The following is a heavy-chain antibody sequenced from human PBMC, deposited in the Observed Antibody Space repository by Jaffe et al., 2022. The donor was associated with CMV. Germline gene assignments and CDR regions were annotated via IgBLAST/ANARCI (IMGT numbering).Heavy chain of an antibody. J-gene: IGHJ6*02. CDR3: ARGGYYLAHYGMDV. Sequence: EVQLVESGGGLVQPGGSLRLSCAASGFTFSSYSMNWVRQAPGKGLEWVSYISSSSSTIYYADSVKGRFTISRDNAKNSLYLQMNSLRDEDTAVYYCARGGYYLAHYGMDVWGQGTTVTVSS. V-gene: IGHV3-48*02. CDR2: ISSSSSTI. D-gene: IGHD3-22*01. CDR1: GFTFSSYS.